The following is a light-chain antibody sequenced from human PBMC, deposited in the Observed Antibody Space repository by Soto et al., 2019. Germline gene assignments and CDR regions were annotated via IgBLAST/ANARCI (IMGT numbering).Light chain of an antibody. Sequence: DIQMTQSPSSLSSSVGDRVTITFRASQAIRNDLAWYQQKPGRAPKRLIYGSSTLQSGVPLRFSGSGSGTEFTLTISSLQPEDFATYYCQHYHSYPLTFGGGTKVDIK. J-gene: IGKJ4*01. CDR2: GSS. CDR1: QAIRND. CDR3: QHYHSYPLT. V-gene: IGKV1-17*01.